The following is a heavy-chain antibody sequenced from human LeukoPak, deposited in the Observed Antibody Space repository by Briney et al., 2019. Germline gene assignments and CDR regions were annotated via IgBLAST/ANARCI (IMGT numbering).Heavy chain of an antibody. J-gene: IGHJ6*03. CDR3: ARLARRVVVVPAAILDYYYYYMDV. CDR2: INPNSGAT. CDR1: GYTLTDYY. Sequence: ASVKVSCKASGYTLTDYYLHWVRQAPGQGLKWMGWINPNSGATHYAQSFQARVTMTRDTSIASSYMELTGLESDDTAVYYCARLARRVVVVPAAILDYYYYYMDVWGKGTTVTVSS. D-gene: IGHD2-2*02. V-gene: IGHV1-2*02.